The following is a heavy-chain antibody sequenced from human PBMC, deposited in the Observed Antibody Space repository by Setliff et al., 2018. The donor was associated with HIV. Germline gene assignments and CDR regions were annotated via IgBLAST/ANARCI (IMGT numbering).Heavy chain of an antibody. D-gene: IGHD3-22*01. V-gene: IGHV4-34*01. Sequence: PSETLSLTCAVYGGSFSGYYWSWIRQPPGKGLEWIGEITHRGITDYNPSLKSRVTISVDTSKSQFSLKLNSVTAADTAVYYCGGNGYYSIDYWGQGTLVTVSS. CDR1: GGSFSGYY. CDR2: ITHRGIT. J-gene: IGHJ4*02. CDR3: GGNGYYSIDY.